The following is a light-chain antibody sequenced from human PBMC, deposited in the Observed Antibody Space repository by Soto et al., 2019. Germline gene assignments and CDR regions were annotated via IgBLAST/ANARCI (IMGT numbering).Light chain of an antibody. CDR1: QSISSTY. V-gene: IGKV3-20*01. CDR3: QEYNTWPWT. Sequence: EIVLTQSPGTLSLSPGERATLSCRASQSISSTYFAWYQQKPGQAPRLLFYGASSRATDIPDRFSGSGSGTDFTLTISRLEPEDFAVYYCQEYNTWPWTFGQGTKVDIK. CDR2: GAS. J-gene: IGKJ1*01.